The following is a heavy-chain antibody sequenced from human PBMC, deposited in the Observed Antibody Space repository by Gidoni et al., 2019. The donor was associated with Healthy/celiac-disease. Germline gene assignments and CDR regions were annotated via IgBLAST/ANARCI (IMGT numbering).Heavy chain of an antibody. CDR1: GFTVSSNY. Sequence: EVQLVESGGGLVQPGGSLRLSCAASGFTVSSNYMSWVRQAPGKGLEWVSVIYSGGSTYYADSVKGRFTISRDNSKNTLYLQMNSLRAEDTAVYYCARLSFGPYYYGMDVWGQGTTVTVSS. J-gene: IGHJ6*02. V-gene: IGHV3-66*01. D-gene: IGHD3-16*01. CDR3: ARLSFGPYYYGMDV. CDR2: IYSGGST.